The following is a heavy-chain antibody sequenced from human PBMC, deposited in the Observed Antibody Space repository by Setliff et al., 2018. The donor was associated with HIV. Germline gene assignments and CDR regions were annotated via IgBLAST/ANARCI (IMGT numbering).Heavy chain of an antibody. D-gene: IGHD6-19*01. CDR2: INTNSGNP. V-gene: IGHV7-4-1*02. Sequence: VASVKVSCKASGYTFSNYAVNWVRQAPGQGLEWMGYINTNSGNPTYAQGFTGRFVFSLDTSVSTAYLQISSLKAEDTAVYYCARSGRIAVAGTMYYWGQGTLVTVSS. CDR3: ARSGRIAVAGTMYY. CDR1: GYTFSNYA. J-gene: IGHJ4*02.